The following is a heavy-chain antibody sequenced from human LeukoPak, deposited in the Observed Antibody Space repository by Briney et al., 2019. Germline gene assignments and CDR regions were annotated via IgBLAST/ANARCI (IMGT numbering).Heavy chain of an antibody. V-gene: IGHV1-69*05. J-gene: IGHJ5*02. CDR3: ARDFPSIAAAGTDQNWFGP. CDR1: GGTFSSYA. Sequence: SVKVSCKASGGTFSSYAISWVRQAPGQGLEWMGGIIPIFGTANYAQKFQGRVTITTDESTSTAYMELSSLRSEDTAVYYCARDFPSIAAAGTDQNWFGPWGQGTLVTVSS. CDR2: IIPIFGTA. D-gene: IGHD6-13*01.